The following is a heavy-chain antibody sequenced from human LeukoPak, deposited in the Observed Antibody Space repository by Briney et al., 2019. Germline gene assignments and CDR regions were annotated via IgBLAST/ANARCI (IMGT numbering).Heavy chain of an antibody. CDR2: IKQDGSEK. CDR3: ARWDRDILVVPAAYGMDV. Sequence: GGSLRLSRAASGFTFSSYWMSWVRQAPGKGLEWVANIKQDGSEKYYVDSVKGRFTISRDNAKNSLYLQMNSLRAEDTAVYYCARWDRDILVVPAAYGMDVWGQGTTVTVSS. J-gene: IGHJ6*02. CDR1: GFTFSSYW. D-gene: IGHD2-2*01. V-gene: IGHV3-7*01.